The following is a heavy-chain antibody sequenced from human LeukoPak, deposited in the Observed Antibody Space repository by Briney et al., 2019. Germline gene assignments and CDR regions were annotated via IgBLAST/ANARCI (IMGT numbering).Heavy chain of an antibody. Sequence: SVKVSCKASGGTFSIYAISWVRQAPGQGLEWMGRIIPILGIANYAQKFQGRVTITADKSTSTAYMELSSLRSEDTAVYYCAILTYYDILTGYPFDYWGQGTLVTVSS. D-gene: IGHD3-9*01. CDR1: GGTFSIYA. CDR3: AILTYYDILTGYPFDY. V-gene: IGHV1-69*04. CDR2: IIPILGIA. J-gene: IGHJ4*02.